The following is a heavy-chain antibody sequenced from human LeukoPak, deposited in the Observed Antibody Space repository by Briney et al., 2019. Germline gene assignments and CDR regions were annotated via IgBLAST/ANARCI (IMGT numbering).Heavy chain of an antibody. D-gene: IGHD3-22*01. J-gene: IGHJ6*02. V-gene: IGHV3-30-3*01. Sequence: GRSLRLSCAASGFTFSTYAMHWVRQAPGKGLEWVAVISYDGSNKYYADSVKGRFTISRDNSKNTLYLQMNSLRAEDTAVYYCARDSEADYYDSSGYIYYYGMDVWGQGTTVTVSS. CDR1: GFTFSTYA. CDR2: ISYDGSNK. CDR3: ARDSEADYYDSSGYIYYYGMDV.